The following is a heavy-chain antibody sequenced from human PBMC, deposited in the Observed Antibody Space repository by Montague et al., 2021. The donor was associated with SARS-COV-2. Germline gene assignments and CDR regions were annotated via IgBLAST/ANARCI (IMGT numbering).Heavy chain of an antibody. CDR1: GGSIRGYY. V-gene: IGHV4-59*01. CDR2: VHYTGST. J-gene: IGHJ4*02. Sequence: SETLSLTCAVSGGSIRGYYCSWIWQSPAKGLERICYVHYTGSTKSNPSLTTRVTLSLDTPKNYFSLWLNSVTAADTAVYYCARAQNICIIANCVNYFDIWGLGALVSVSS. CDR3: ARAQNICIIANCVNYFDI. D-gene: IGHD3-3*02.